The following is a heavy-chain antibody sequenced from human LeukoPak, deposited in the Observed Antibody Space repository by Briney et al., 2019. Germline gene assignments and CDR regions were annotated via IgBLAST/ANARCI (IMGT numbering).Heavy chain of an antibody. J-gene: IGHJ4*02. CDR1: GLPFSHSG. D-gene: IGHD1-7*01. CDR2: IRYDGSNK. Sequence: GGSLRLSCAASGLPFSHSGMHWVRQAPGKGLEWVAVIRYDGSNKYYADSVKGRFTISRDNSKNALYLQMNSQRGEGTAVYYCFGITVTDVPYWGQGTLVTVSS. CDR3: FGITVTDVPY. V-gene: IGHV3-30*02.